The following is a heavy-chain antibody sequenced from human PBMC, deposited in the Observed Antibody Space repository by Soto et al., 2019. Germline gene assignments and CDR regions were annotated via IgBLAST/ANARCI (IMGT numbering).Heavy chain of an antibody. D-gene: IGHD3-3*01. Sequence: GGSLRLSCAASGFTFSSYWMSWGRQAPGKGLEWVANIKQDGREKYYVVSVKGRVTISRDNAKNSLYLQMNNLRVEDTAVYYCARGTLWNGYQFFDYWGQGTLVTVSS. V-gene: IGHV3-7*01. CDR2: IKQDGREK. CDR3: ARGTLWNGYQFFDY. CDR1: GFTFSSYW. J-gene: IGHJ4*02.